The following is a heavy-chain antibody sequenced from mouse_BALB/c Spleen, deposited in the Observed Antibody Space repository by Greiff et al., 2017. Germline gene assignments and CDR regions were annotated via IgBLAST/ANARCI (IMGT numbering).Heavy chain of an antibody. V-gene: IGHV1S29*02. J-gene: IGHJ4*01. D-gene: IGHD1-2*01. Sequence: VHVKQSGPELVKPGASVKISCKASGYTFTDYNMHWVKQSHGKSLEWIGYIYPYNGGTGYNQKFKSKATLTVDNSSSTAYMELRSLTSEDSAVYYCARLLRLPHYYAMDYWGQGTSVTVSS. CDR1: GYTFTDYN. CDR3: ARLLRLPHYYAMDY. CDR2: IYPYNGGT.